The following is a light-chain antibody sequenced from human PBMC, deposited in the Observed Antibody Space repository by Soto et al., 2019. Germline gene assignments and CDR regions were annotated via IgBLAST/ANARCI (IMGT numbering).Light chain of an antibody. V-gene: IGLV2-14*01. CDR3: SSYTSSNTLV. Sequence: QSALTQPASVSGSPGQSITISCTGTSSDVGGYNYVSWYQQHPDKAPKLMIFEVSNRPSGISHRFSGSKSGNTASLAISGLQAEDEADYYCSSYTSSNTLVFGTGTKVTDL. J-gene: IGLJ1*01. CDR2: EVS. CDR1: SSDVGGYNY.